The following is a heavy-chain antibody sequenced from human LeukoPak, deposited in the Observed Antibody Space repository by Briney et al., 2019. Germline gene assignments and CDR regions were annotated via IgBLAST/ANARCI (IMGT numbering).Heavy chain of an antibody. J-gene: IGHJ4*02. D-gene: IGHD6-19*01. CDR1: GFTFSSYG. Sequence: GGSLRLSCAASGFTFSSYGMHWVRQAPGKGLEWVAVISYDGSNKYYADSVKGRFTISKDNSKNTLYLQMNSLRAEDTAVYYCAKDPPRIAVAGTIDYWGQGTLVTVSS. V-gene: IGHV3-30*18. CDR2: ISYDGSNK. CDR3: AKDPPRIAVAGTIDY.